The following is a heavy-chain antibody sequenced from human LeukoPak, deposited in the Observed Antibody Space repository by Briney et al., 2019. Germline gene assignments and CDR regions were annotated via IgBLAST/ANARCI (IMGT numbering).Heavy chain of an antibody. Sequence: PSETLSLTCAVSGGSISSSNWWSWVRPPPGKGLEWIGEIYHSGSTNYNPSLKSRVTISVDKSKNQFSLKLSSVTAADTAVYYCARVMEYSSSSVGGEYYYYGMDVWGQGTTVTVSS. D-gene: IGHD6-6*01. CDR3: ARVMEYSSSSVGGEYYYYGMDV. J-gene: IGHJ6*02. V-gene: IGHV4-4*02. CDR1: GGSISSSNW. CDR2: IYHSGST.